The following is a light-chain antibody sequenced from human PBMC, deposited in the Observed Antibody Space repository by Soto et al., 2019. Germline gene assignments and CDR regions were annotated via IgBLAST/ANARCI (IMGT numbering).Light chain of an antibody. CDR3: QQYGRT. Sequence: EIVLTHSPGTLSLSPWEIATLSCRASQSVSNNLAWYQQKPGQAPRLLIYGASSRATGIPDRFSGSGSGTDFTLTISRLEPEDFAVYYCQQYGRTFGQGTKVDVK. CDR2: GAS. V-gene: IGKV3-20*01. J-gene: IGKJ1*01. CDR1: QSVSNN.